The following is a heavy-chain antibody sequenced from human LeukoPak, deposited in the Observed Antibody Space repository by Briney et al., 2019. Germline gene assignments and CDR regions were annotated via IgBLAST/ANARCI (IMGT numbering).Heavy chain of an antibody. V-gene: IGHV1-46*01. Sequence: ASVKVSCKASGYTFTSYYMHWVRQAPGQGLEWMGTINPSGGSTSYAQKFQGRVTMTRDTSTSTVYMELSSLRSEDTAVYYCARGILIAAAGTSCFDYWGQGTLVTVSS. J-gene: IGHJ4*02. CDR3: ARGILIAAAGTSCFDY. D-gene: IGHD6-13*01. CDR2: INPSGGST. CDR1: GYTFTSYY.